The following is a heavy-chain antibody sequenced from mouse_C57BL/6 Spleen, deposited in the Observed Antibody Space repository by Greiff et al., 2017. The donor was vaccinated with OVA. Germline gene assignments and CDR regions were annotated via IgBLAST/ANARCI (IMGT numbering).Heavy chain of an antibody. Sequence: QVQLQQPGAELVKPGASVKLSCKASGYTFTSYWMQWVKQRPGQGLEWIGEIDPSDSYTNYNQKFKGKATLTVDTSSSTAYMQLSSLTSEDSSVYYCARGGNYYGRGYWGQGTSVTVSS. CDR3: ARGGNYYGRGY. J-gene: IGHJ4*01. CDR2: IDPSDSYT. V-gene: IGHV1-50*01. CDR1: GYTFTSYW.